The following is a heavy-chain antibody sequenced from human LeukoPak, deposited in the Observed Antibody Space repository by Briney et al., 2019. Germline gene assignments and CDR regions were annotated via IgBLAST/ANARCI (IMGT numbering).Heavy chain of an antibody. V-gene: IGHV3-7*01. Sequence: GGSLRLSCAASGFTFSSYWMSWVRQAPGKGLEWVANINQDGSEKYYVDSVKGRFTVSRDNAKNSLYLQMNSLRDEDTAVYYCVCAAAGPHWTSFDYWGQGTLVTVSS. CDR3: VCAAAGPHWTSFDY. CDR2: INQDGSEK. D-gene: IGHD6-13*01. CDR1: GFTFSSYW. J-gene: IGHJ4*02.